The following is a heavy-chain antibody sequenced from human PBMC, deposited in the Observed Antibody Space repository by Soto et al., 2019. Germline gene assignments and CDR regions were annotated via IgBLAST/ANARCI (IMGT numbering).Heavy chain of an antibody. CDR2: IRYDGSDE. CDR1: ASISKGHG. D-gene: IGHD1-26*01. CDR3: ARDGVGATTFFGFLDY. V-gene: IGHV3-33*08. J-gene: IGHJ4*02. Sequence: QVQLVESGGGVVQPGGSLRLSCAASASISKGHGMHWVRQAPGKGLEWVAIIRYDGSDEHYGDSVEGRFTISRDNSKNMLYSQMNSLRAEDTAVYYCARDGVGATTFFGFLDYWGQGTLVTVSS.